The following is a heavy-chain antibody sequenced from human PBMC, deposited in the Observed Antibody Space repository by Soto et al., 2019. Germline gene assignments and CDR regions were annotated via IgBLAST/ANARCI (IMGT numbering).Heavy chain of an antibody. CDR3: ARGTPYSYTIDV. CDR2: IYNNGNT. D-gene: IGHD3-16*01. CDR1: GGSISTGDDF. J-gene: IGHJ6*02. V-gene: IGHV4-30-4*01. Sequence: SETLSLTCTVSGGSISTGDDFWSWIRQPPGKGLEWIAYIYNNGNTYYNPSLKSRVTISVDTSRNQFFLEVTSVTAADTALYFCARGTPYSYTIDVWGQGTTVTVSS.